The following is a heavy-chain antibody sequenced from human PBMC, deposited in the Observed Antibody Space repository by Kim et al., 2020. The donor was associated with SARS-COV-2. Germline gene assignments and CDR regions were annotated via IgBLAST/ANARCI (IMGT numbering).Heavy chain of an antibody. CDR1: GFTFSSYG. Sequence: GGSLRLSCAASGFTFSSYGMHWVRQAPGKGLEWVAVIWYDGSNKYYADSVKGRFTISRDNSKNTLYLQMNSLRAEDTAVYYCARGSRTSHWGGGDAFDIWGQGTMVTVSS. V-gene: IGHV3-33*01. CDR3: ARGSRTSHWGGGDAFDI. CDR2: IWYDGSNK. D-gene: IGHD2-2*01. J-gene: IGHJ3*02.